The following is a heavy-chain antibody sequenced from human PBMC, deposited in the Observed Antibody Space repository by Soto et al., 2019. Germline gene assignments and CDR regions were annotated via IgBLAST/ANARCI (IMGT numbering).Heavy chain of an antibody. Sequence: GGSLRLSCAASGFTVSSNYMSWVRQAPGKELERVSVIYSGGSTYYADSVKGRFTISRDNSKNTLYLQMNSLRAEDTAVYYCARVTGAALSTLNWFDPWGQGTLVTV. J-gene: IGHJ5*02. CDR2: IYSGGST. CDR3: ARVTGAALSTLNWFDP. D-gene: IGHD6-6*01. V-gene: IGHV3-66*01. CDR1: GFTVSSNY.